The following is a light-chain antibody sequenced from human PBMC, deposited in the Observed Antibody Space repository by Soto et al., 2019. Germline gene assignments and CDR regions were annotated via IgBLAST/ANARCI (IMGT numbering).Light chain of an antibody. CDR3: QQFNAYPRT. CDR1: QDITSD. V-gene: IGKV1-13*02. Sequence: AIQLTQSPSSLSASLGDTVIITCRASQDITSDLAWYQQRPEKAPVLLIYDASRLESGVPPRFSGGGSGTEFSLTISSLQPEDFATYFCQQFNAYPRTFGQGTKVDLK. CDR2: DAS. J-gene: IGKJ1*01.